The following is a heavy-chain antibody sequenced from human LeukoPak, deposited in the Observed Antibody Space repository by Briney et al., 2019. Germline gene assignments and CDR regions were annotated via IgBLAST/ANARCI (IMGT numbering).Heavy chain of an antibody. J-gene: IGHJ3*01. CDR3: AKVVLLLTASDAFDF. V-gene: IGHV3-23*01. D-gene: IGHD2-21*02. CDR1: GFTFSSNA. Sequence: GGSLRLSCAASGFTFSSNAMSWVCQAPGKGLEWVSTISGNYGSTYYADSVKGRFTISRDNFKNTVFLRMNSLRAEDTAVYYCAKVVLLLTASDAFDFWGQGTKVTVSS. CDR2: ISGNYGST.